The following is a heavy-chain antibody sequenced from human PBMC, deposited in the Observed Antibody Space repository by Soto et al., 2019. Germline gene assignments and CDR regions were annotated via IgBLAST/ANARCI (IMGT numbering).Heavy chain of an antibody. CDR2: INPNSGAT. CDR1: GYTFTDSA. Sequence: HVQLVQSGAEVKKPGASVKVSCKASGYTFTDSAMHWVRQAPGQGLEWMAWINPNSGATRYAQKFQGRVTTTRDTSITTGYMELSRLTPDDTAVYYCARDLTGDVGGWGQGTLVTVSS. D-gene: IGHD7-27*01. V-gene: IGHV1-2*02. CDR3: ARDLTGDVGG. J-gene: IGHJ4*02.